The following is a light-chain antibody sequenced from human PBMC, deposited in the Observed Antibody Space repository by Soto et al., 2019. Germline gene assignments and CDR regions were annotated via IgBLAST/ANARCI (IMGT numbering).Light chain of an antibody. CDR1: SGHSSYA. CDR2: LNSNGSH. V-gene: IGLV4-69*01. J-gene: IGLJ3*02. Sequence: QLVLTQSPSASASLGASVRLTCTLSSGHSSYAIAWHQQQPEKGPRYLMNLNSNGSHSKGDGIPDRFSGSSSGAERYLTISSLQSEDEADYYCQTWVTGIRVFGGGTQLTVL. CDR3: QTWVTGIRV.